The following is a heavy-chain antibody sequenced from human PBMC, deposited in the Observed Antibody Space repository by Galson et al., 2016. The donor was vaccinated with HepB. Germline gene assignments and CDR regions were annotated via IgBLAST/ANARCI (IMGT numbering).Heavy chain of an antibody. CDR1: GGSVSTTSKY. J-gene: IGHJ2*01. D-gene: IGHD6-19*01. V-gene: IGHV4-39*06. CDR3: ATVAMLSSDWCYWYFHL. Sequence: SETLSLTCSVSGGSVSTTSKYWGWIRQPPGEGLEWIGNLHYSGSAYYNPSLKSRVTTSIDTSTNQFPLKVTSVTAADTAIYYCATVAMLSSDWCYWYFHLWGRGTLVTVSS. CDR2: LHYSGSA.